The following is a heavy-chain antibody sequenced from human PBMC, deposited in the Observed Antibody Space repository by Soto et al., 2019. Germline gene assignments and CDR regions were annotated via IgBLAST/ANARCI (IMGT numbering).Heavy chain of an antibody. Sequence: QVQLVQSGAEVKKPGSSVKVSCGASGGTFSSYPINWVRQAPGQGLEWMGGIIPFFGTSNYAQKFQGRVTITADESTSTAYMELRSLRSEDTAVYYCARVGHITTYGMAVGGQGTTVTVSS. CDR1: GGTFSSYP. CDR3: ARVGHITTYGMAV. D-gene: IGHD1-26*01. V-gene: IGHV1-69*01. J-gene: IGHJ6*02. CDR2: IIPFFGTS.